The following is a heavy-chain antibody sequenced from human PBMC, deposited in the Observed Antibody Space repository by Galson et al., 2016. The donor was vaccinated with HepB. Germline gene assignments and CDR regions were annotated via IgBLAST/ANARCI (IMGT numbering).Heavy chain of an antibody. J-gene: IGHJ4*02. CDR1: GFSVSNNY. CDR2: IYGGSDT. D-gene: IGHD3-22*01. CDR3: ARDTDSRERSDW. Sequence: SLRLSCAVSGFSVSNNYMSWVRQAPGKGLEWVAVIYGGSDTYYADSVKGRFTISRDNSKNTLYLEMHSLRAEDTAVYYCARDTDSRERSDWWGQGTLVTVSS. V-gene: IGHV3-53*01.